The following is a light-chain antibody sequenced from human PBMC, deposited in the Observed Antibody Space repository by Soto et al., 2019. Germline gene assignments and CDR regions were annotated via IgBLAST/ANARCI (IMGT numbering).Light chain of an antibody. J-gene: IGKJ1*01. V-gene: IGKV3D-15*01. CDR2: GAS. CDR3: QQYNNWPET. Sequence: EIVLTQSPATLSLSPGERATLSCRASQSVSSCLAWYHQRPGQPPMLLIYGASTRDTGVPTRFSGSGSGTEFTLTITSLQSEDFAVYYCQQYNNWPETFGQGTKVDIK. CDR1: QSVSSC.